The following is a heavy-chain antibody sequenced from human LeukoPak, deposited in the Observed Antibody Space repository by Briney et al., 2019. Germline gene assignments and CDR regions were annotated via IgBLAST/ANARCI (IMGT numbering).Heavy chain of an antibody. V-gene: IGHV1-69*06. CDR1: GGTFSSYA. Sequence: SVKVSCKASGGTFSSYAISWVRQAPGQGLEWMGGIIPIFGTANYAQKFQGRVTITADKSTSTAYMELSSLRSEDTAVYYCARGLPAPADQYYMDVWGKGTTVTVSS. CDR3: ARGLPAPADQYYMDV. D-gene: IGHD2-2*01. CDR2: IIPIFGTA. J-gene: IGHJ6*03.